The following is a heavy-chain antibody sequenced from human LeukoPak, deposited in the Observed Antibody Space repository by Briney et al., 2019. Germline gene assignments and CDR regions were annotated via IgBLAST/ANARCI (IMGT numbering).Heavy chain of an antibody. Sequence: GGSLRLSCAASGFTVSSNYMSWVRQAPGKGLEWVSVIYSGGSTYYADSVKGRFTIPRDNSKNTLYLQMNSLRAEDTAVYYCASPKAYYYDSSGYYVYWGQGTLVTVSS. V-gene: IGHV3-66*01. CDR2: IYSGGST. CDR1: GFTVSSNY. D-gene: IGHD3-22*01. CDR3: ASPKAYYYDSSGYYVY. J-gene: IGHJ4*02.